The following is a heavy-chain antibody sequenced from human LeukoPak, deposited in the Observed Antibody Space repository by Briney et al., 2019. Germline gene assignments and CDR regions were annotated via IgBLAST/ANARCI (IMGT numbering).Heavy chain of an antibody. J-gene: IGHJ5*01. CDR1: GGSTRSYY. CDR3: ARDVGSSSWSYSWFDS. V-gene: IGHV4-59*01. CDR2: IYYSGST. D-gene: IGHD6-13*01. Sequence: SETLSLTCAVSGGSTRSYYWSWIRQPPGKGLEWIGYIYYSGSTNYNPSLKSRVTISVDTSKNQFSLKLNSVTAADTAIYYCARDVGSSSWSYSWFDSWGQGNLVTVSS.